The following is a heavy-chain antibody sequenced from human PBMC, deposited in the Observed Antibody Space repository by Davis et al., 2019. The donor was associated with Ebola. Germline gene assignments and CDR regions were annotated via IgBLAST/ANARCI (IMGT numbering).Heavy chain of an antibody. J-gene: IGHJ4*02. D-gene: IGHD1-26*01. V-gene: IGHV3-15*07. CDR3: ATDEGGSRY. Sequence: PGGSLRLSCGASGFSFSNAWMNWVRLVPGKGLEWVGRIKTKTDEGILDYAEPVKGRFTMSRDDARNTMSLHMSSLKTEDTGVYYCATDEGGSRYWGQGSLVIVSS. CDR2: IKTKTDEGIL. CDR1: GFSFSNAW.